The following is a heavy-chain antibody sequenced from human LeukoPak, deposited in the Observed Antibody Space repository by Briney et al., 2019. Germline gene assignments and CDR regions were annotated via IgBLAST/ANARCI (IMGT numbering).Heavy chain of an antibody. CDR2: ISSSSSYI. CDR1: GFTFSDFW. Sequence: GGSLRLSCAASGFTFSDFWMHWVRQAPGKGLEWVSSISSSSSYIYYADSVKGRFTISRDNAKNSLYLQMNSLRAEDTAVYYCASDDVDTAMVTGYWGQGTLVTVSS. J-gene: IGHJ4*02. D-gene: IGHD5-18*01. CDR3: ASDDVDTAMVTGY. V-gene: IGHV3-21*01.